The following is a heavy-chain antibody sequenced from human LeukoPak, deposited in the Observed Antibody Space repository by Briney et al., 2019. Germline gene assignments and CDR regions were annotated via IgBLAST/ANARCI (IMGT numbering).Heavy chain of an antibody. D-gene: IGHD5-18*01. J-gene: IGHJ4*02. CDR2: INQESSEK. V-gene: IGHV3-7*01. CDR1: GFRFSGFW. Sequence: PGGSLRLSCAASGFRFSGFWMSWVRQAPGKGPEWVANINQESSEKYYVDSVRGRFTISRDNAKNSLSLQMNSLRVEDTAVYYCAREVDSSFGYWGQGNVVTVSS. CDR3: AREVDSSFGY.